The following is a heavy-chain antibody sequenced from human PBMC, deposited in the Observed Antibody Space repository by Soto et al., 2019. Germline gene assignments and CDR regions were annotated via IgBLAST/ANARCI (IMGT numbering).Heavy chain of an antibody. V-gene: IGHV1-8*01. D-gene: IGHD2-2*02. J-gene: IGHJ4*02. CDR1: GYTFTSYD. Sequence: ASVKVSCKASGYTFTSYDINWVRQATGQGLEWMGWMNPSSGNTGYAQKFQGRVTMTRNTSISTAYMELSSLRSEDTAVYYCARTARKLGYCSSTRCYTRVDTFRYWGQGTLVTVSS. CDR2: MNPSSGNT. CDR3: ARTARKLGYCSSTRCYTRVDTFRY.